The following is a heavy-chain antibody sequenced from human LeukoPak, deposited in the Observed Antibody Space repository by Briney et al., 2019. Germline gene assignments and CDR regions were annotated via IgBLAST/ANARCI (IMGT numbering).Heavy chain of an antibody. J-gene: IGHJ4*02. Sequence: SETLSLTCAVSGYSISSGYYWGWIRQPPGKGLEWIGSIYHSGSTYYNPSLKSRVTISVDTSKNQFSLKLSSVTAADTAVYYCARQNSNRIFDYWGRGTLVTVSS. CDR1: GYSISSGYY. D-gene: IGHD4-11*01. CDR3: ARQNSNRIFDY. CDR2: IYHSGST. V-gene: IGHV4-38-2*01.